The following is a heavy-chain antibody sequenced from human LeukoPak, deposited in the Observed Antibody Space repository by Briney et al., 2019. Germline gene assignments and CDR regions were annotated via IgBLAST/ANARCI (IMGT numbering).Heavy chain of an antibody. V-gene: IGHV4-39*01. D-gene: IGHD3-16*01. CDR3: ARHPWGPPFDY. Sequence: PSETLSHTCTVSGGSISSSSYYWGWIRQPPGKGLEWIGSIFYTGSTYYNPSLESRVTISVDTSKNQFSLKLSSVTAADTSVFYCARHPWGPPFDYWGQGTLVTVSS. CDR1: GGSISSSSYY. J-gene: IGHJ4*02. CDR2: IFYTGST.